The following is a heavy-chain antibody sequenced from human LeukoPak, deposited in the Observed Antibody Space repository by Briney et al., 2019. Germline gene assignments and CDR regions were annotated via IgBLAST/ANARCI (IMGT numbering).Heavy chain of an antibody. CDR1: GFSLNTRGVG. CDR3: AHRKNYYDSSVFDN. Sequence: SGPTLVNPTQTLTLTCTFSGFSLNTRGVGVGWIRQPPGRALEWLALIYWDDDRRYSPSLKSRLTITKDTSRNQVVLTMTNMDPVDTATYFCAHRKNYYDSSVFDNWGQGTLVTVSS. V-gene: IGHV2-5*02. CDR2: IYWDDDR. J-gene: IGHJ4*02. D-gene: IGHD3-22*01.